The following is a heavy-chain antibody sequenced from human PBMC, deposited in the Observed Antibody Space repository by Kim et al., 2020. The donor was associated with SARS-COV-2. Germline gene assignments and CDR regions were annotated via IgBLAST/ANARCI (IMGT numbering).Heavy chain of an antibody. CDR3: ARDFGSSSWYPGYYYGMDV. Sequence: ASVKVSCKASGYTFTSYGISWVRQAPGQGLEWMGWISAYNGNTNYAQKLQGRVTMTTDTSTSTAYMELRSLRSDDTAVYYCARDFGSSSWYPGYYYGMDVWGQGTTVTVSS. D-gene: IGHD6-13*01. V-gene: IGHV1-18*01. J-gene: IGHJ6*02. CDR2: ISAYNGNT. CDR1: GYTFTSYG.